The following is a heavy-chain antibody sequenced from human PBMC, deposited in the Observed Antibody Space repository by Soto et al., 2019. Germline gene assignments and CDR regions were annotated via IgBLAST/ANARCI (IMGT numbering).Heavy chain of an antibody. J-gene: IGHJ4*02. Sequence: QLQLQESGSGLVKPSQTLSLTCAVSGGSISSGGYSWSWIRQPPGKCLEWIGYIYHRGSTYYNPSLKSRVTISVDRSNNQSSLKLSSVTAADTAVYYCARVVVVVAAIYFDYWGQGTLVTVSS. CDR2: IYHRGST. D-gene: IGHD2-15*01. CDR1: GGSISSGGYS. V-gene: IGHV4-30-2*01. CDR3: ARVVVVVAAIYFDY.